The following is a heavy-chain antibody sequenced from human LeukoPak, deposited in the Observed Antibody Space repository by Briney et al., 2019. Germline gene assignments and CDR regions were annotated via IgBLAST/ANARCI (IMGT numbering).Heavy chain of an antibody. D-gene: IGHD3-10*01. CDR3: ARAPLWFGDPGTYNWFDP. CDR1: GGSISSRNW. CDR2: IYHSGST. V-gene: IGHV4-4*02. Sequence: PSGTLSLTCAVSGGSISSRNWWSWVRQPPGKGLEWIGEIYHSGSTNYNPSLKSRVTISVDKSKNQFSLKLSSVTAADTAVYYCARAPLWFGDPGTYNWFDPWGQGTLVTVSS. J-gene: IGHJ5*02.